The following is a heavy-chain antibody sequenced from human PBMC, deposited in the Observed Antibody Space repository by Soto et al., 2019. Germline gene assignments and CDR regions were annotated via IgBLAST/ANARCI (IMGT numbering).Heavy chain of an antibody. V-gene: IGHV4-31*03. Sequence: TLSLTCTVSGGSISSGGYYWSWIRQHPGKGLEWIGYIYYSGSTYYNPSLKSRVTISVDTSKNQFSLKLSSVTAADTAVYYCARSVEDVSYLNYWGQGTLVTVSS. D-gene: IGHD2-15*01. CDR1: GGSISSGGYY. CDR2: IYYSGST. J-gene: IGHJ4*02. CDR3: ARSVEDVSYLNY.